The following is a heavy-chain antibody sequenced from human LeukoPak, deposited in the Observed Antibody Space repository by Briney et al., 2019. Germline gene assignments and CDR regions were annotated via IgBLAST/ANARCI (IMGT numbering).Heavy chain of an antibody. CDR3: AKDELWTPEGY. CDR1: GFIFSSYG. Sequence: GGSLRLSCAASGFIFSSYGMHWVRQAPGKGLEWVAVISSDGSNQYSADSVKGRFTISRDNSKNTLYLQLNSLRAEDTAVYYCAKDELWTPEGYWGQGTLVTVSS. V-gene: IGHV3-30*18. CDR2: ISSDGSNQ. D-gene: IGHD1-14*01. J-gene: IGHJ4*02.